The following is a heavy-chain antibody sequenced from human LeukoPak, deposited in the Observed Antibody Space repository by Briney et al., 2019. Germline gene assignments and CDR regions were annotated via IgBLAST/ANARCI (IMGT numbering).Heavy chain of an antibody. CDR2: IYQSGST. D-gene: IGHD1-26*01. V-gene: IGHV4-30-2*01. CDR3: AREGAGETFDI. Sequence: SETLSLTCAVSGGSISSGGYSWSWIRQPPGKGLEWIGYIYQSGSTYYNPSLKSRVTISVDMSKNLFSLKLSSVTAADTAVYYCAREGAGETFDIWGQGAMVTVSS. J-gene: IGHJ3*02. CDR1: GGSISSGGYS.